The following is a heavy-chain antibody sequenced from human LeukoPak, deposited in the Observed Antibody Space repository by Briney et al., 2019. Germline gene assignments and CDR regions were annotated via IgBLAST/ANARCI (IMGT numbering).Heavy chain of an antibody. V-gene: IGHV3-11*01. D-gene: IGHD3-9*01. CDR3: ARELQDILAGYYTDY. CDR1: GFTFSHYY. CDR2: ISSSGSTI. Sequence: GGSLTLSCAASGFTFSHYYMSWIRHAPGKGLEWVSYISSSGSTIYYADSVKGRFTISRDNTKNTLYLQMNSLRAEDTAVYYCARELQDILAGYYTDYWGQGTLVTVSS. J-gene: IGHJ4*02.